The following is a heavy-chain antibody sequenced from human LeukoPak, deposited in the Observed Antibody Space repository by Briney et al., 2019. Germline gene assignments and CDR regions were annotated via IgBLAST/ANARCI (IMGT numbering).Heavy chain of an antibody. CDR2: INQDGGQK. CDR1: GFSTSRSW. CDR3: TRDQS. V-gene: IGHV3-7*03. J-gene: IGHJ4*02. Sequence: GGSLRLSCAGSGFSTSRSWMSCVRQTPGKGLEWVANINQDGGQKYYVDSVKGRFTITRDNAKNSLFLQMNSLRAEDTAMYYCTRDQSWGQGTLVTVSS.